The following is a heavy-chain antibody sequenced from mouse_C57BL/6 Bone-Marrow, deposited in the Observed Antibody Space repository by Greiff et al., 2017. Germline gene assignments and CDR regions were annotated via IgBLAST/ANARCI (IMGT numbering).Heavy chain of an antibody. Sequence: QVQLQQPGAELVRPGTSVKLSCKASGYTFTSYWMHWVKQRPGQGLEWIGVIDPSASYTNYNQKFKGKATLTVDTSSSTASMQLSSLTSEDSAVYYCAGTVVAHWYFDVWGTGTTVTVSS. CDR2: IDPSASYT. D-gene: IGHD1-1*01. CDR1: GYTFTSYW. J-gene: IGHJ1*03. V-gene: IGHV1-59*01. CDR3: AGTVVAHWYFDV.